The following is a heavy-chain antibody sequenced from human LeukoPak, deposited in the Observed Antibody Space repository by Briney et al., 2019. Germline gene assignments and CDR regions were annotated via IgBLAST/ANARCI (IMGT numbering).Heavy chain of an antibody. CDR2: TYYRSKWYN. V-gene: IGHV6-1*01. CDR1: GDSVSSNSAA. D-gene: IGHD5-12*01. J-gene: IGHJ3*02. CDR3: AQSIITDAFDI. Sequence: SQTLSLTCAISGDSVSSNSAAWNWLRQSPSRGLEWLGRTYYRSKWYNDYAVSVKSRITINTDTSKNQFSLQLNSVTPEDTAVYYCAQSIITDAFDIWGQGTMVTVSS.